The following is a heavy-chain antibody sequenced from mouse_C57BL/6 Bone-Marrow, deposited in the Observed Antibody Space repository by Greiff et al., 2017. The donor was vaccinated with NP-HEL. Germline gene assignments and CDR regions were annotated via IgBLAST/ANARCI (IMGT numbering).Heavy chain of an antibody. J-gene: IGHJ2*01. CDR1: VYTFTSYW. CDR2: IYPGSGST. D-gene: IGHD1-1*01. CDR3: ARSTTTVVAPDFDY. Sequence: QVQLQQSGAELVKPGASVKMSCKASVYTFTSYWITWVKQRPGQGLEWIGDIYPGSGSTNYNEKFKSKATLTVDTSSSTAYMQLSVLTSEDSAVYYCARSTTTVVAPDFDYWGQGTTLTVSS. V-gene: IGHV1-55*01.